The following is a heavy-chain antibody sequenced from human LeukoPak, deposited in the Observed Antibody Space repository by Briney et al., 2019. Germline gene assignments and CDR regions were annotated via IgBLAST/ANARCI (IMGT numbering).Heavy chain of an antibody. CDR3: AKSLLRYFDWLPLDY. Sequence: GRSLRLSCAASGFTFSSYGMHWVRQAPGKGLEWVAIISYDGSNKYYADSVKGRFTISRDNSRNTLYLQMNSLRAEDTAVYYCAKSLLRYFDWLPLDYWGQGTLVTVSS. J-gene: IGHJ4*02. D-gene: IGHD3-9*01. V-gene: IGHV3-30*18. CDR2: ISYDGSNK. CDR1: GFTFSSYG.